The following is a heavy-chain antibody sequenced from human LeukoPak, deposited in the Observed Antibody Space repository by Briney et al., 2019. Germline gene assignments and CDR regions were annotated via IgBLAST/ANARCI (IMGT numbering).Heavy chain of an antibody. Sequence: ASVKVSCKASGYTFTGYYMHWVRQAPGQGLEWMGWINPNSVGTNYAQKFQGRVTMTRDMSTSTDYMELSSLRSEDTAVYYCARPGYSYGSSWAFDIWGQGTMVTVSS. CDR3: ARPGYSYGSSWAFDI. J-gene: IGHJ3*02. D-gene: IGHD5-18*01. CDR2: INPNSVGT. V-gene: IGHV1-2*02. CDR1: GYTFTGYY.